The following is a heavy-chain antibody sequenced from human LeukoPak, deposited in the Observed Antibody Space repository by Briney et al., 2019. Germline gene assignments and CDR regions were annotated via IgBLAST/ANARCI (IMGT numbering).Heavy chain of an antibody. J-gene: IGHJ3*02. CDR2: ISGSGSTI. V-gene: IGHV3-11*01. Sequence: PGGSLRLSCAASGFTFSDYYMSWIRQAPGKGLEWVSYISGSGSTIYYADSVKGRFTISRDNAKNSLYLQMNSLRAEDTAVYYCARRYCGGDCYSFAFDIWGQGTMVTVSS. CDR1: GFTFSDYY. D-gene: IGHD2-21*02. CDR3: ARRYCGGDCYSFAFDI.